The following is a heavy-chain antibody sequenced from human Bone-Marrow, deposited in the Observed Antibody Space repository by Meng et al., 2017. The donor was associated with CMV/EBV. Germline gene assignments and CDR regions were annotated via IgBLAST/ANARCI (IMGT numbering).Heavy chain of an antibody. CDR2: INSDGSST. CDR1: GFTFSSYW. Sequence: GGSLRLSCAASGFTFSSYWMHWVRQAPGKGLVWVSRINSDGSSTSYADSVKGRFTISRDNAKNTLYLQMNSLRAEDTAVYYCASSSSSAPYYYYGMDVWGQGTTVTVS. CDR3: ASSSSSAPYYYYGMDV. J-gene: IGHJ6*02. D-gene: IGHD6-6*01. V-gene: IGHV3-74*01.